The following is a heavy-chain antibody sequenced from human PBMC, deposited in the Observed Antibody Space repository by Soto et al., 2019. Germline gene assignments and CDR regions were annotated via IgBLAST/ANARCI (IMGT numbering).Heavy chain of an antibody. CDR2: INWNGGSM. V-gene: IGHV3-20*04. CDR1: GFTFDDYG. D-gene: IGHD2-2*01. Sequence: GGSLRLSCAASGFTFDDYGMNWVRQTPGKGLEWVSGINWNGGSMGYADSVKGRFTISRDNAKNSLYLQMNSLRAEDAALYYCARDSTLDYWGQGTLVTVSS. J-gene: IGHJ4*02. CDR3: ARDSTLDY.